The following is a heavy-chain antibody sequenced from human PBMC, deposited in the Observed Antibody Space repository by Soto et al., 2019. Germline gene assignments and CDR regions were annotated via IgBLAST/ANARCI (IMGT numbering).Heavy chain of an antibody. J-gene: IGHJ4*02. CDR2: IRQDGSDK. CDR3: ARGGVLRYFDWTDI. Sequence: GGSLRLSCEASGFTFTNYWMSWVRQAPGKGLEWVANIRQDGSDKYYVDSVRGRFTISRDNAKNSLYLQMNSLRVDDTAVYYCARGGVLRYFDWTDIWGRGTLVTVSS. CDR1: GFTFTNYW. D-gene: IGHD3-9*01. V-gene: IGHV3-7*02.